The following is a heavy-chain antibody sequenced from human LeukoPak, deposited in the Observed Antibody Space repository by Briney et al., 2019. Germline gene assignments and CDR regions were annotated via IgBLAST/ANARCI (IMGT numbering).Heavy chain of an antibody. Sequence: ASETLSLTCSVSGGSISSLYWSWIRQPPGKGLEWIGYIYYTGSTNYNPSLKSRVTMFVDMSKNQFSLNLASVTAADTAVYYCARTRPGTGYFFDYWGRGTLVTVSS. CDR1: GGSISSLY. J-gene: IGHJ4*02. D-gene: IGHD6-19*01. V-gene: IGHV4-59*08. CDR3: ARTRPGTGYFFDY. CDR2: IYYTGST.